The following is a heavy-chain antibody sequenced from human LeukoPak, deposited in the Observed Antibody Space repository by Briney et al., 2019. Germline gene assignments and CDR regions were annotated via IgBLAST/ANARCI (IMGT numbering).Heavy chain of an antibody. J-gene: IGHJ5*02. CDR3: ARDSYGSRAGNWFDR. Sequence: PSETLSLTCIVSLGSISSISYYWGWIRQPPGKGREWIGSIYFTGSTYYNPSLKSRVTISVDTSKNQFSLKLSSVTAADTAVYYCARDSYGSRAGNWFDRWGQGTLVTAS. D-gene: IGHD3-10*01. CDR2: IYFTGST. V-gene: IGHV4-39*07. CDR1: LGSISSISYY.